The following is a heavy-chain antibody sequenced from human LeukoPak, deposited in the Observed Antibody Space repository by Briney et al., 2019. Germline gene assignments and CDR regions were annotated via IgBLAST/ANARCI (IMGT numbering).Heavy chain of an antibody. CDR3: ARDIVVVPAARWDY. D-gene: IGHD2-2*01. CDR1: GFTFSSYS. V-gene: IGHV3-48*04. J-gene: IGHJ4*02. Sequence: GGSLRLSCAASGFTFSSYSMNWVRQAPGKGLEWVSYISSSSSTIYYADSVKGRFTISRDNAKNSLYLQMNSLRAEDTAVYYCARDIVVVPAARWDYWGQGTLVTVSS. CDR2: ISSSSSTI.